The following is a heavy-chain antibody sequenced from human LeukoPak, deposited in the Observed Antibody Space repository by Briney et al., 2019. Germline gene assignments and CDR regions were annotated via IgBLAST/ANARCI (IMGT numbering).Heavy chain of an antibody. Sequence: GGSLRLSCAASGFTFSKYWMNWVRQAPGKGLDWVATITQDGSGEYYVDSLKGRFTISRDNAKSSLYLQMNSLRAEDTAVYYCVREWGGGSNWSDHWGRGTLVTVSS. V-gene: IGHV3-7*01. CDR3: VREWGGGSNWSDH. J-gene: IGHJ5*02. CDR1: GFTFSKYW. CDR2: ITQDGSGE. D-gene: IGHD3-16*01.